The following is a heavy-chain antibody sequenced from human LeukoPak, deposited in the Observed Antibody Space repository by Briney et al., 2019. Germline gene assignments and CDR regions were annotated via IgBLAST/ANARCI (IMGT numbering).Heavy chain of an antibody. D-gene: IGHD1-14*01. CDR1: GGSISSSSYY. CDR2: IYYSRST. CDR3: ARLAGFYSKTTDY. Sequence: PSGTLSLTCTVSGGSISSSSYYWGWIRQPPGKGLEWIGSIYYSRSTYYNPSLKSRVTISVDTSKNQFSLKLSSVTAADTAVYYCARLAGFYSKTTDYWGQGTLVTVSS. J-gene: IGHJ4*02. V-gene: IGHV4-39*01.